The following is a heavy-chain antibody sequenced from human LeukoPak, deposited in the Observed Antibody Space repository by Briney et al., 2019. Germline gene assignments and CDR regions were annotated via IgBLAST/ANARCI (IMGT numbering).Heavy chain of an antibody. V-gene: IGHV4-39*07. CDR3: ARFGGFAGTYFDY. D-gene: IGHD3-10*01. CDR2: IYYSGST. J-gene: IGHJ4*02. CDR1: GGSISSSSYY. Sequence: SETLSLTCTVSGGSISSSSYYWGWIRQPPRKGLEWIGSIYYSGSTYYNPSLKSRVTISVDTSKNQFSLKLSSVTAADTAVYYCARFGGFAGTYFDYWGQGTLVTVSS.